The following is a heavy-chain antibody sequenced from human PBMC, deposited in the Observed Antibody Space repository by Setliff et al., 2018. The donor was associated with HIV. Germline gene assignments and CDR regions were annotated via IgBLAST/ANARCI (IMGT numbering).Heavy chain of an antibody. Sequence: GASVMVSCKASGYTFTTYDINWVRQATGQGLEWMGWMNPNSGNTGYAQEIQGRVTMTRNTSISTAYMELSSLRSEDTAVYYCARGIKLVGGVIVGSMDVWGKGTTVTVSS. CDR3: ARGIKLVGGVIVGSMDV. D-gene: IGHD3-16*02. CDR1: GYTFTTYD. J-gene: IGHJ6*03. V-gene: IGHV1-8*02. CDR2: MNPNSGNT.